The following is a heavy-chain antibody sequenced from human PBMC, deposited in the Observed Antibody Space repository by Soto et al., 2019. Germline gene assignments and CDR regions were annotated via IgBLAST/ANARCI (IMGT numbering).Heavy chain of an antibody. CDR2: IKSKTDGGTT. Sequence: EVQLVESGGGLVKPGGSLRLSCAASGFTFSNAWMSWVRQAPGKGLEWVGRIKSKTDGGTTDYAAPVKGRFTISRDDSKNTLYLQMNSLKTEDTAVYYCPTYADGYIRIYGYWGQGTLVTVSS. V-gene: IGHV3-15*01. CDR1: GFTFSNAW. J-gene: IGHJ4*02. D-gene: IGHD5-12*01. CDR3: PTYADGYIRIYGY.